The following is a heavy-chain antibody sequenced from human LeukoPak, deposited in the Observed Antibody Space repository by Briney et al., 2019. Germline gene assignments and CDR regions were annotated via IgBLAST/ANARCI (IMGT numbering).Heavy chain of an antibody. CDR3: ARVGCSGGSCYSHPKRYFDY. V-gene: IGHV4-31*03. CDR2: IYYSGST. J-gene: IGHJ4*02. D-gene: IGHD2-15*01. CDR1: GGSISSGGYY. Sequence: TLSLTCTVSGGSISSGGYYWSWIRQHPGKGLEWIGYIYYSGSTYYNPSLKSRVTISVDTSKNQFSLKLSSVTAADTAVYYCARVGCSGGSCYSHPKRYFDYWGQGTLVTVSS.